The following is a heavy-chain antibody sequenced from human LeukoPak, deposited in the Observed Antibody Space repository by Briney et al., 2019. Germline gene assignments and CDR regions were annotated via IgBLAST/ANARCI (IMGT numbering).Heavy chain of an antibody. D-gene: IGHD5-18*01. CDR2: INHSGST. CDR3: ARGRGIQLWFSPGHFDL. Sequence: SETLSLTCAVYGGSFSGYYWSWIRQPPGKGLEWIGEINHSGSTNCNPSLKSRVTISVDTSKNQFSLKLSSVTAADTAVYYCARGRGIQLWFSPGHFDLWGRGTLVTVSS. CDR1: GGSFSGYY. J-gene: IGHJ2*01. V-gene: IGHV4-34*01.